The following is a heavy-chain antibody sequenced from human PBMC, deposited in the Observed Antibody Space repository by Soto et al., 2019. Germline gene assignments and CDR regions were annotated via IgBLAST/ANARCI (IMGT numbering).Heavy chain of an antibody. D-gene: IGHD3-10*01. V-gene: IGHV4-30-2*01. J-gene: IGHJ5*02. Sequence: PSETLSLTCAVSGGSISSGGYSWSWIRQPPGKGLEWIGYIYHSGSTNYNPSLKSRVTISIDKSKNQFSLKLSSVTAADTAVYYCARRWMVRGVMNWFDPWGQGTLVTVSS. CDR2: IYHSGST. CDR1: GGSISSGGYS. CDR3: ARRWMVRGVMNWFDP.